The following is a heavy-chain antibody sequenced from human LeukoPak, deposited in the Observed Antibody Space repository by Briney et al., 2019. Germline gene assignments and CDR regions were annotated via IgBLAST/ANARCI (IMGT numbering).Heavy chain of an antibody. J-gene: IGHJ6*03. D-gene: IGHD3-22*01. V-gene: IGHV1-2*02. CDR2: INPNSGGT. Sequence: ASVKVSCKASGYTFTGYYMHWVRQAPGQGLEWMGWINPNSGGTNYAQKFQGRVTMTRDTSISTAYMVLSRLRSDDTAVYYCARDPYYYDSSGQHYYMDVWGKGTAVTVSS. CDR1: GYTFTGYY. CDR3: ARDPYYYDSSGQHYYMDV.